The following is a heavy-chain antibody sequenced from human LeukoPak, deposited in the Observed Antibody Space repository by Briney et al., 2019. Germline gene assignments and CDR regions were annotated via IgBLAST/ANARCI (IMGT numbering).Heavy chain of an antibody. CDR2: INPSGGST. V-gene: IGHV1-46*01. CDR3: ARGNPDAFDI. CDR1: GYSFTSNY. Sequence: ASVKVSCKASGYSFTSNYIHWVRQAPGQGLEWMGIINPSGGSTSYAQKFQGRVTMTRDTSTSTVYMELSSLRSEDTAVYYCARGNPDAFDIWGQGTMVTVSS. J-gene: IGHJ3*02.